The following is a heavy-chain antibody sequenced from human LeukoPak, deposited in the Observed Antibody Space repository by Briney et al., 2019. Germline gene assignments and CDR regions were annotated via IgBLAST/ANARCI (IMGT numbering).Heavy chain of an antibody. CDR1: GGSINSGF. V-gene: IGHV4-59*01. D-gene: IGHD3-3*01. J-gene: IGHJ5*02. CDR2: VYYSGTT. Sequence: SETLSLTCTVSGGSINSGFWTWIRQPPGKGLEWIGNVYYSGTTNYNPSPKSRVSISVDTSKSQFFLKLTSVTAADTAVYYCAREVVLLSTFGVAPRGTWVDPWGQGTLVTVSS. CDR3: AREVVLLSTFGVAPRGTWVDP.